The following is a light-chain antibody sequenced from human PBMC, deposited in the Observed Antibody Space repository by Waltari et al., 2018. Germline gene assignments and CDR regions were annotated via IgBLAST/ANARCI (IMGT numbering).Light chain of an antibody. V-gene: IGKV3-20*01. J-gene: IGKJ4*01. CDR3: QQYGRSPLT. Sequence: EMVLTQSPVTLSLSPGERAILSCRASQSISSSYLTWVQQKPGQAPRLLIYGASTRATGIPDRFSGAGSGTNFTLTISRLEPEDFAVYYCQQYGRSPLTFGGGTKVEIK. CDR1: QSISSSY. CDR2: GAS.